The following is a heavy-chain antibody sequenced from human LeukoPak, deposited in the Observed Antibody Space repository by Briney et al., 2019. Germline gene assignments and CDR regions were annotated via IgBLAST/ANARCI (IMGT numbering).Heavy chain of an antibody. J-gene: IGHJ5*02. CDR2: IHHSGSS. CDR3: TRGHWGLQS. V-gene: IGHV4-59*02. CDR1: GASVTDYY. D-gene: IGHD7-27*01. Sequence: SETLSLTCTVSGASVTDYYWSWIRQSPGKGSEWISYIHHSGSSDYNPSLRSRVTTSLDTSKNQFSLNLISVTAADTAVYYCTRGHWGLQSWSQGTLVTVSS.